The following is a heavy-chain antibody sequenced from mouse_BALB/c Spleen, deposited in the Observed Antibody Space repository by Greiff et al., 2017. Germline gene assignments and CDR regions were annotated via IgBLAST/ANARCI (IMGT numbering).Heavy chain of an antibody. V-gene: IGHV5-4*02. J-gene: IGHJ1*01. CDR3: ARDEYGSSPWYFDV. CDR2: ISDGGSYT. D-gene: IGHD1-1*01. Sequence: EVQGVESGGGLVKPGGSLKLSCAASGFTFSDYYMYWVRQTPEKRLEWVATISDGGSYTYYPDSVKGRFTISRDNAKNNLYLQMSSLKSEDTAMYYCARDEYGSSPWYFDVWGAGTTVTVSS. CDR1: GFTFSDYY.